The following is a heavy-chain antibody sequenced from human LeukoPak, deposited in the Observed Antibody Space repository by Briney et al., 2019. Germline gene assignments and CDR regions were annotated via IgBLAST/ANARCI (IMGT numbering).Heavy chain of an antibody. CDR2: IYYSGST. CDR1: GFTFSSYA. J-gene: IGHJ6*02. CDR3: ASDGMDV. V-gene: IGHV4-31*02. Sequence: LRLSCAASGFTFSSYAMSWVRQHPGKGLEWIGYIYYSGSTYYNPSLKSRVTISVDTSKNQFSLKLSSVTAADTAVYYCASDGMDVWGQGTTVTVSS.